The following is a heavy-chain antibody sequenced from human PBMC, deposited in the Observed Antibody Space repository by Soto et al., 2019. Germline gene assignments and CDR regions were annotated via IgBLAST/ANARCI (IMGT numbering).Heavy chain of an antibody. CDR3: AKAYCSGGSCPDYYMDV. CDR1: GFTFSSYG. D-gene: IGHD2-15*01. V-gene: IGHV3-33*06. CDR2: IWYDGSNK. Sequence: GGSLRLSCAASGFTFSSYGMHWVRQAPGKGLEWVAVIWYDGSNKYYADSVKGRFTISRDNSKNTLYLQMNSLRAEDTAVYYCAKAYCSGGSCPDYYMDVWGKGTTVTVSS. J-gene: IGHJ6*03.